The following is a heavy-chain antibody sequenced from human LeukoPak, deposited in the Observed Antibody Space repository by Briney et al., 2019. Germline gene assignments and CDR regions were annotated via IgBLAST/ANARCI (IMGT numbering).Heavy chain of an antibody. J-gene: IGHJ6*02. CDR2: ISGSGGST. Sequence: GGSLRLSCAASGFTFGSYAMSWVRQAPGKGLEWVSAISGSGGSTYYADSVKGRFTISRDNSKNTLYLQMNSLRAEDTAVYYCTTTPVYYYGMDVWGQGTTVTVSS. V-gene: IGHV3-23*01. CDR1: GFTFGSYA. D-gene: IGHD1-14*01. CDR3: TTTPVYYYGMDV.